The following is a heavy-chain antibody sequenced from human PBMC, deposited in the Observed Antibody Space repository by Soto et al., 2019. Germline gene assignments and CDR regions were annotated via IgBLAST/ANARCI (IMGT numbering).Heavy chain of an antibody. CDR1: GYSFASYY. J-gene: IGHJ4*02. Sequence: QMQLVQSGPEVKRPGASVKVSCKASGYSFASYYMHWVRQAPGQGVEWMGLINPGGTSTNYAQKVQGRVTMTRDTSTSTVNMELSSLRSENTAVYYCASARFTFGALITFEHWGQGTLVTVSS. CDR3: ASARFTFGALITFEH. V-gene: IGHV1-46*03. D-gene: IGHD3-16*01. CDR2: INPGGTST.